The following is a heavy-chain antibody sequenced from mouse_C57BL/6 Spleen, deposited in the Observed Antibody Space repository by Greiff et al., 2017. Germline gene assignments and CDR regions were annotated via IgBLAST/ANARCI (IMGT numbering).Heavy chain of an antibody. CDR1: GYSFTSYY. D-gene: IGHD1-1*01. CDR3: AKESPITTEGYFDV. J-gene: IGHJ1*03. Sequence: QVQLKQSGPELVKPGASVKISCKASGYSFTSYYIHWVKQRPGQGLEWIGWIYPGSGNTKYNEKFKGKATLTADTSSSTAYMQLSSLTSEDSAVYYCAKESPITTEGYFDVWGTGTTVTVSS. CDR2: IYPGSGNT. V-gene: IGHV1-66*01.